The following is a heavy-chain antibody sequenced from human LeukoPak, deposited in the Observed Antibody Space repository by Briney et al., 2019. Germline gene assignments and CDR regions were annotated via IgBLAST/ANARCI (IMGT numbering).Heavy chain of an antibody. V-gene: IGHV1-2*06. CDR3: ARDYCSSTSCLFDY. CDR1: GYTFTSYP. J-gene: IGHJ4*02. D-gene: IGHD2-2*01. Sequence: ASVKVSCKPSGYTFTSYPLNWVRQAPGQGLEWMGRINPNSGDTNYAQKFQGRVTMTRDTSISTAYMELSRLRSDDTAVYYCARDYCSSTSCLFDYWGQGTLVTVSS. CDR2: INPNSGDT.